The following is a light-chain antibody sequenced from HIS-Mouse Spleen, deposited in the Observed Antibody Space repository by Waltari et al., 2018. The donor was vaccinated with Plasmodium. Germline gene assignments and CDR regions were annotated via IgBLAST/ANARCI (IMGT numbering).Light chain of an antibody. Sequence: QSALTQPASVSGSPGQSITISCTGTSSDVGGSNYASWYQQHPGKAPKLMIHKVSDRPSVVSNRFSGSKSGNTASLTISGLQAEDEADYYCSSYTSSSTLDVFGTGTKVTVL. CDR3: SSYTSSSTLDV. CDR2: KVS. CDR1: SSDVGGSNY. V-gene: IGLV2-14*01. J-gene: IGLJ1*01.